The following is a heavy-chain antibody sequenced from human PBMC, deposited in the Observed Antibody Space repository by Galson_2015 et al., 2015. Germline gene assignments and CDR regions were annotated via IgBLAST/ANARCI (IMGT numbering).Heavy chain of an antibody. D-gene: IGHD3-16*01. CDR3: TNLGGNAFDI. J-gene: IGHJ3*02. CDR2: ISSDGSST. CDR1: GFTFSNYW. V-gene: IGHV3-74*01. Sequence: SLRLSCAASGFTFSNYWMHWVRQVPGKGLVWVSRISSDGSSTNYADSVKSRFTISRDNAKNTVYLQMSSLRAEDTAVYYCTNLGGNAFDIWGQGTMVTVSS.